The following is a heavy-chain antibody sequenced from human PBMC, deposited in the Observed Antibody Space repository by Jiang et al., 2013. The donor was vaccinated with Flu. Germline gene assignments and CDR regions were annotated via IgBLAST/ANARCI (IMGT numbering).Heavy chain of an antibody. V-gene: IGHV1-46*01. CDR2: INPSGGST. CDR3: ALGSGWWHTFDY. J-gene: IGHJ4*02. Sequence: SGAEVKKPGASVKVSCKASGYTFTSYYMHWVRQAPGQGLEWMGIINPSGGSTSFAQKFQHRVSMTRGTSTTTVYMELTSLRSEDTAVYYCALGSGWWHTFDYWGQGTLVTVSS. D-gene: IGHD2-15*01. CDR1: GYTFTSYY.